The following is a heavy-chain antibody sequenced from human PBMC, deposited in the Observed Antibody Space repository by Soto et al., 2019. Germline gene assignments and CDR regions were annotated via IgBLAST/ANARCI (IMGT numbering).Heavy chain of an antibody. D-gene: IGHD6-19*01. Sequence: QVQLVQSGAEVKKPGASVKVSCKASGYIFTSYGISWVRQAPGQGLEWMGRISTYNGNTKYAQKLQGRVTMTTDTSAGIAYMELRSLRSDDTAEDYCARDNGQWLVSDWGQGTLVTVSS. CDR3: ARDNGQWLVSD. V-gene: IGHV1-18*01. J-gene: IGHJ1*01. CDR2: ISTYNGNT. CDR1: GYIFTSYG.